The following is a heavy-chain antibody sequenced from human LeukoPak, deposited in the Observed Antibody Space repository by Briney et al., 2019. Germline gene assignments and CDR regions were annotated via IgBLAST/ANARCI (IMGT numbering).Heavy chain of an antibody. CDR3: ATGRIVGATSGGTDY. CDR2: FDPEDGET. D-gene: IGHD1-26*01. J-gene: IGHJ4*02. Sequence: ASVKVSCKDSGYTLTELSMQWVRQAPGKGLEWMGGFDPEDGETIYAQKFQGRVTMTEDTSTDTAYMELSSLRSEDTAVYYCATGRIVGATSGGTDYWGQGILVTVSS. V-gene: IGHV1-24*01. CDR1: GYTLTELS.